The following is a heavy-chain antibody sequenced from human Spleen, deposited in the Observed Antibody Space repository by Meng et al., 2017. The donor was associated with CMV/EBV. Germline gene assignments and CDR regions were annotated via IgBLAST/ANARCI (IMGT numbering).Heavy chain of an antibody. J-gene: IGHJ4*02. CDR3: AKDVED. D-gene: IGHD1-1*01. CDR1: GYGVTASY. V-gene: IGHV1-2*05. Sequence: ASVKVSCKASGYGVTASYMHWVRQAPGQGLELLGRINPNGGGTNYSQKFQGRVTLTGDASIMTFYMELRNLKSDDTVIYYCAKDVEDWGQGTLVTVSS. CDR2: INPNGGGT.